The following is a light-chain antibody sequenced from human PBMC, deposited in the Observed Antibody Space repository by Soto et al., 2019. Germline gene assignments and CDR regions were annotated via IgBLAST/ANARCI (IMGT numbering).Light chain of an antibody. CDR2: GAS. CDR1: QTGNNNY. V-gene: IGKV3-20*01. Sequence: ELVLTQSPGTLSLSPGERATLSCRASQTGNNNYLAWYQQIPGQAPRLLISGASGRATGTPDRFSGSASGTDFTLTISRLEPEDFAVYYCQQYGSSPLTFGGGTKVDIK. J-gene: IGKJ4*01. CDR3: QQYGSSPLT.